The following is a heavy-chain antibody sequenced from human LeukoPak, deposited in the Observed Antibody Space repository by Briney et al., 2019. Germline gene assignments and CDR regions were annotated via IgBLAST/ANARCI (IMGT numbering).Heavy chain of an antibody. CDR3: ARHKYYDFWSGHKAFDY. J-gene: IGHJ4*02. V-gene: IGHV4-31*03. Sequence: PSETLSLTCTVSGGSISSGGYYWSWIRQHPGKGLEWIGYIYYSGSTYYNPSLKSRVTISVDTSKNQFSLKLSSVTAADTAVYYCARHKYYDFWSGHKAFDYWGQGTLVTVSS. CDR2: IYYSGST. D-gene: IGHD3-3*01. CDR1: GGSISSGGYY.